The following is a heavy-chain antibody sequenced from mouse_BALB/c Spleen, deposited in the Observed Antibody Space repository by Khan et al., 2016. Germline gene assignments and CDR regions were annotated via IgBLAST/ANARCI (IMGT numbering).Heavy chain of an antibody. D-gene: IGHD4-1*01. Sequence: EVQLQESGPGLVKPSQSLSLTCTVTGYSITSDYAWNWIRQFPGNKLEWMGYISYSGSTSYNPSLKSRISITRDTSTNQFFLQLNSVTTEDTATYYCARSLADYWGQGTTLTVSS. CDR2: ISYSGST. CDR3: ARSLADY. CDR1: GYSITSDYA. J-gene: IGHJ2*01. V-gene: IGHV3-2*02.